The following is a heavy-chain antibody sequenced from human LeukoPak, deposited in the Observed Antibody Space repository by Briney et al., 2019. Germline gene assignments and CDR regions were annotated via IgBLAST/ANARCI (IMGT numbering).Heavy chain of an antibody. V-gene: IGHV3-30-3*01. CDR1: GLSFNSYA. D-gene: IGHD2-15*01. CDR3: ARDRRYCSGGSCYFDYFFDY. CDR2: ISYDGSII. J-gene: IGHJ4*02. Sequence: GGSLRLSCATSGLSFNSYAVHWVRQAPGKGLEWVAVISYDGSIIFYAASVKGRFTISRDNSKNTLYLQMNSLRTEDTALYFCARDRRYCSGGSCYFDYFFDYWGQGTLVTVSS.